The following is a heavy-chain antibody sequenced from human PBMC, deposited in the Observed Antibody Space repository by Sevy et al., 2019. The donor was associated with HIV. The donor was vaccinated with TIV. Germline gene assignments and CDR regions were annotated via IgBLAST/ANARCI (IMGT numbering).Heavy chain of an antibody. D-gene: IGHD4-17*01. Sequence: GGSLRLSCAASGFTFSSYGMHWVRQAPGKGLEWVAVIWYDGSNKYYADSVKGRFTISRDSSKNTLYLQMNSLRAEDTAVYYCARATDYGDYDAFDIWGQGTMVTVSS. CDR3: ARATDYGDYDAFDI. J-gene: IGHJ3*02. CDR1: GFTFSSYG. V-gene: IGHV3-33*01. CDR2: IWYDGSNK.